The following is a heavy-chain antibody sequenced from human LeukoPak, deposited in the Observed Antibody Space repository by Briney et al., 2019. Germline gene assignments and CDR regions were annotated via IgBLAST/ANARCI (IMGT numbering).Heavy chain of an antibody. CDR3: ARDNVAVPGGDY. D-gene: IGHD6-19*01. CDR2: IKPDGSEK. CDR1: GFTFSSFW. J-gene: IGHJ4*02. V-gene: IGHV3-7*04. Sequence: GGSLRLSCAASGFTFSSFWMSCVRQAPGKGLEWVANIKPDGSEKNYVDSLRGRFTISRDNAKNSLYLQINSLRDADTAVYYCARDNVAVPGGDYWGQRTLVTVSS.